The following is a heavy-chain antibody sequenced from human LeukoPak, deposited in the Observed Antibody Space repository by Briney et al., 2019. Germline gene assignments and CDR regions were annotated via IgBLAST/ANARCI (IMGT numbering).Heavy chain of an antibody. J-gene: IGHJ4*02. CDR2: ISWNSGNM. Sequence: PGGSLRLSCAASGFTFDDYAMHWVRQAPGKGLEWVSGISWNSGNMGYADSVKGRFTISRDNSKNTLYLQMNSLRAEDTAVYYCARGDFIAAAGFDYWGQGTLFTVSS. CDR1: GFTFDDYA. D-gene: IGHD6-13*01. V-gene: IGHV3-9*01. CDR3: ARGDFIAAAGFDY.